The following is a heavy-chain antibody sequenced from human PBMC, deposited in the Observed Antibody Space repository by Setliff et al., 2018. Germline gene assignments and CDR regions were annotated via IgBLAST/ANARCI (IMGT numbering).Heavy chain of an antibody. Sequence: GGSLRLSCEASGFAFSSFWLHWVRQAPGKGLVWVARIHGDGVTTTYTESVKGRFTISRDNAKSTVFLQMDSLRDEDTGVYYCAKPQVELRWGFESWGQGTPVTVSS. D-gene: IGHD1-7*01. CDR1: GFAFSSFW. CDR3: AKPQVELRWGFES. J-gene: IGHJ4*02. V-gene: IGHV3-74*03. CDR2: IHGDGVTT.